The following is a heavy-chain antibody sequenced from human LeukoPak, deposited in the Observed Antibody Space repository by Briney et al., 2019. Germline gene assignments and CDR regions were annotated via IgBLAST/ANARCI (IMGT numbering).Heavy chain of an antibody. CDR2: ISGGGVAI. Sequence: SGGSLRLSCAASGFTFSNHAMSWVRQAPGKGLQWVSAISGGGVAIYYADSVKGRFTISRDNSKNTLYLQMNSLRAEDTAVYYCAKDGFDYYDSSGYYYFNHWGQGTLVTVSS. CDR1: GFTFSNHA. D-gene: IGHD3-22*01. CDR3: AKDGFDYYDSSGYYYFNH. V-gene: IGHV3-23*01. J-gene: IGHJ4*02.